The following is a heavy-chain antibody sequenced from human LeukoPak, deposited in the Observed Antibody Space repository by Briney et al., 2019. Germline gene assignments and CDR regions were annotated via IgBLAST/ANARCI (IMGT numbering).Heavy chain of an antibody. CDR2: ISGGGGTT. J-gene: IGHJ4*02. CDR1: GFTFSIYA. CDR3: VKGATVTTRPNFDY. Sequence: PGGSLRLSCAASGFTFSIYAMTWVRQAPEKGLEWVSVISGGGGTTYYGDSVKGRFTISRDNSKNTLFLQMNSLRVEDTATYYCVKGATVTTRPNFDYWGQGTVVTVSS. V-gene: IGHV3-23*01. D-gene: IGHD4-17*01.